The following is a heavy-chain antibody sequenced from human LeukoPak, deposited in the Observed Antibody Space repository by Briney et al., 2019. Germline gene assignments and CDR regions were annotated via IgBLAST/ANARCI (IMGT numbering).Heavy chain of an antibody. CDR2: INPNSGGT. D-gene: IGHD6-19*01. J-gene: IGHJ4*02. CDR1: GYAFSDYY. V-gene: IGHV1-2*02. Sequence: ASVKVSCKASGYAFSDYYMHWVRQAPGQGLEWMGWINPNSGGTKYAQKFQGRVTMTRDTSMNTDYMEVSRLRSDDTAVYYCARQKSSGYDYWGQGTLVTVSS. CDR3: ARQKSSGYDY.